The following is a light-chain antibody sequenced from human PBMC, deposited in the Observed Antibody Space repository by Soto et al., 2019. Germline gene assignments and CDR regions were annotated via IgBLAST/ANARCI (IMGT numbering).Light chain of an antibody. CDR2: DVS. J-gene: IGLJ3*02. CDR3: SSYTSSSPWV. CDR1: SSDVGGYNY. Sequence: QSVLTQPASVSGSPGQSITISCTGTSSDVGGYNYFSWYQQHPGKAPKLMIYDVSNRPSGVSNRFSGSKSGNTASPTISGLQAEDEADYYCSSYTSSSPWVFGGGTKLTVL. V-gene: IGLV2-14*01.